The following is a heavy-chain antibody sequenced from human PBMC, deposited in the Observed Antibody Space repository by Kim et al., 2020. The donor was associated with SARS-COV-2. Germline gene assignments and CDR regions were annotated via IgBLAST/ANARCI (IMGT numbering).Heavy chain of an antibody. CDR2: IRSKANTYAT. J-gene: IGHJ3*02. V-gene: IGHV3-73*01. CDR3: TSVHGTTLAFWDAFD. D-gene: IGHD1-1*01. CDR1: GFTFSVSA. Sequence: GGSLRLSCAASGFTFSVSAIHWVHQASGKGLEWVGRIRSKANTYATAYAASVKGRFSISRDDSTNTAYLQMNSLKTEDTAVYYCTSVHGTTLAFWDAFD.